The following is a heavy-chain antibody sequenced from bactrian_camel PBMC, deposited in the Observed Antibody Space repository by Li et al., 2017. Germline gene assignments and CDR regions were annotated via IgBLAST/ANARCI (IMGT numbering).Heavy chain of an antibody. Sequence: QLVESGGGSVQAGGSLRLSCAASGYTVSSTRMGWFRQAPGKEREGVACIGRDGITMYSGSVKGRFTISEDNAKNLLVLQMNSLQPEDTAMYYCAAEYFVGGPGRRGRPVVAGPCRADYRYQHFGQGTQVTVS. CDR1: GYTVSSTR. V-gene: IGHV3S53*01. D-gene: IGHD6*01. CDR2: IGRDGIT. J-gene: IGHJ4*01.